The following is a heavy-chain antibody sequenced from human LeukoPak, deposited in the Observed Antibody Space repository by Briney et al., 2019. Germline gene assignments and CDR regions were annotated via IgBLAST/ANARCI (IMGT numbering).Heavy chain of an antibody. Sequence: GGSLRLSCTASGFTFSAYAMGWVRQAPGKGLEWVSSISSSGRNTYYAHSVKGRFTISRGNSKNTLYLQMNSLRAEDTAVYYCAKPYNGYTSFDYWGHGALLTVSS. CDR2: ISSSGRNT. J-gene: IGHJ4*01. V-gene: IGHV3-23*01. D-gene: IGHD5-18*01. CDR3: AKPYNGYTSFDY. CDR1: GFTFSAYA.